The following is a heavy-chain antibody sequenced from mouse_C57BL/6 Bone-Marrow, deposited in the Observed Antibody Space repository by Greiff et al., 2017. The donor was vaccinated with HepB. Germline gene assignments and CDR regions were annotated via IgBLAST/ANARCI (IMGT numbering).Heavy chain of an antibody. CDR2: INPSTGGT. Sequence: VHVKQSGPELVKPGASVKISCKASGYSFTGYYMNWVKQSPEKSLEWIGEINPSTGGTTYNQKFKAKATLTVDKSSSTAYMQLKSLTSEDSAVYYCATYYGSSYWYFDVWGTGTTVTVSS. D-gene: IGHD1-1*01. V-gene: IGHV1-42*01. CDR1: GYSFTGYY. CDR3: ATYYGSSYWYFDV. J-gene: IGHJ1*03.